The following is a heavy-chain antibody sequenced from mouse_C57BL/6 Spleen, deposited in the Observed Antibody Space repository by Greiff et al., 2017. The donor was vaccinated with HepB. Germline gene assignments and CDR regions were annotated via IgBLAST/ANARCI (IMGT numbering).Heavy chain of an antibody. V-gene: IGHV5-17*01. J-gene: IGHJ2*01. CDR2: ISSGSSTI. CDR1: GFTFSDYG. D-gene: IGHD1-1*01. CDR3: ARSGSGDYFDY. Sequence: EVQVVESGGGLVKPGGSLKLSCAASGFTFSDYGMHWVRQAPEKGLEWVAYISSGSSTIYYADTVKGRFTISRDNAKNTLFLQMTSLRSEDTAMYYCARSGSGDYFDYWGQGTTLTVSS.